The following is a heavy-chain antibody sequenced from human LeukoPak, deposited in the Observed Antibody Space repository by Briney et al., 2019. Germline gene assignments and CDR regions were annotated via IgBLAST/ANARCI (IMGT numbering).Heavy chain of an antibody. Sequence: ASVKVSCKASGYTFTSYDINWVRQATGQGLEWMGWMNPNSGNTGYAQKFQGRVTMTRNTSISTAYMELSSLRSEDTAVYYCARGLDYSFYYYYYYVDVWGKGTTVTVSS. CDR1: GYTFTSYD. V-gene: IGHV1-8*01. CDR2: MNPNSGNT. CDR3: ARGLDYSFYYYYYYVDV. J-gene: IGHJ6*03. D-gene: IGHD4-11*01.